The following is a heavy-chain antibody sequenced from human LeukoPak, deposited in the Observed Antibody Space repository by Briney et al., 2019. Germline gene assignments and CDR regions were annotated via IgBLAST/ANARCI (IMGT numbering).Heavy chain of an antibody. CDR1: GFTFSSYA. J-gene: IGHJ4*02. V-gene: IGHV3-23*01. CDR3: AKEYDCGGDCYPYYFDY. Sequence: PGGSLRLSCAASGFTFSSYAMSWVRQAPGKGLEWVSAISGSGGSTYYADSVKGRFTISRDNSKNTLYLQMNSLRAEDTAVYYCAKEYDCGGDCYPYYFDYWGQGTLVTVSS. CDR2: ISGSGGST. D-gene: IGHD2-21*02.